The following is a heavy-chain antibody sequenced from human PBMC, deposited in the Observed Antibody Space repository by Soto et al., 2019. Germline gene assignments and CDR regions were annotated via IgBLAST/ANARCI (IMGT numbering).Heavy chain of an antibody. CDR1: GGSINNYY. CDR3: ARDRGVSSSGWPGTFDI. CDR2: VSDSGSN. J-gene: IGHJ3*02. V-gene: IGHV4-59*01. D-gene: IGHD6-19*01. Sequence: PSETLSLTCTVSGGSINNYYWSWIRQPPGKGLEWIGYVSDSGSNNYSPSLKSRVTISVDTSQNQFSLRLRSVTAADTAVYSCARDRGVSSSGWPGTFDIWGQGTMVTVSS.